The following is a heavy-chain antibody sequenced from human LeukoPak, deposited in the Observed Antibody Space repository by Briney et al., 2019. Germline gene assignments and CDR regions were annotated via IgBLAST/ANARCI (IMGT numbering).Heavy chain of an antibody. V-gene: IGHV4-59*07. CDR1: GVSISSSY. Sequence: SDTLSLTCTVSGVSISSSYWSWVRQPPGKGLEWVGYIYYSGDSNYNPSLKSRATISVDTSKSQFSLKVTSVTAADTAVYYCARGHDGVVGWFAPWGRGSLVTVSS. CDR2: IYYSGDS. J-gene: IGHJ5*02. CDR3: ARGHDGVVGWFAP. D-gene: IGHD2-15*01.